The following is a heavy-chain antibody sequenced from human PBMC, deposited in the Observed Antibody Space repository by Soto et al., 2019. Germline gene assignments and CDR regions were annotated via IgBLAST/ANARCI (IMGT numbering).Heavy chain of an antibody. CDR3: ARGRYGDY. J-gene: IGHJ4*02. V-gene: IGHV1-18*01. CDR1: GYTFTSYG. CDR2: ISAHNGNT. Sequence: QVHRVQSGAEVKKPGASVKVSCKASGYTFTSYGMTWVRQAPGQGLEWMGWISAHNGNTDYAQKLQGRVIVTRDTSTSTAYMELRSLISDDTAVYYCARGRYGDYWGQGALVTVSS. D-gene: IGHD1-1*01.